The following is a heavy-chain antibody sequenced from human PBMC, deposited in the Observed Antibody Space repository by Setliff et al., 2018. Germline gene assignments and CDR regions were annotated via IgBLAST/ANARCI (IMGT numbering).Heavy chain of an antibody. Sequence: GSLRLSCAASGFTFSSYWMSWVRQAPGEGLEWVANIKQDGSEKYYVDSVKGRYTISRDNAKNSLYLQMNSLRAEDTAVYYCARDRPGAIFGVVTPFDYWGQGTLVTVSS. CDR1: GFTFSSYW. J-gene: IGHJ4*02. D-gene: IGHD3-3*01. CDR2: IKQDGSEK. CDR3: ARDRPGAIFGVVTPFDY. V-gene: IGHV3-7*01.